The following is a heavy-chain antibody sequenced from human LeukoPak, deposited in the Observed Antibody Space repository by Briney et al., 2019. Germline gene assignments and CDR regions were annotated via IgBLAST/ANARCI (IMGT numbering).Heavy chain of an antibody. V-gene: IGHV3-7*01. CDR2: IKQDGSDK. D-gene: IGHD3-22*01. CDR3: ARTPSLLYYYDSSGQKDAFDI. J-gene: IGHJ3*02. CDR1: GFTFNNYW. Sequence: GGSLRLSCAASGFTFNNYWMSWVRQAPGKGLEWVASIKQDGSDKYYVDSVKGRFTISRDNAKNSLYLQMNSLRAEDTAVYYCARTPSLLYYYDSSGQKDAFDIWGQGTMVTVSS.